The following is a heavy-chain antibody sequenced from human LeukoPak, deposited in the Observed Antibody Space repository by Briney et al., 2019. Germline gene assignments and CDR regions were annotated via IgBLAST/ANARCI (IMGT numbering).Heavy chain of an antibody. V-gene: IGHV3-30-3*01. D-gene: IGHD1-20*01. J-gene: IGHJ4*02. Sequence: GGSLRLSCVASGFTFSHYSMHWVRQAAGKGLEWVALILYDRSNKYYVDSVKGRFTISRDDSKNTLYLQLNSLRTEDTAMYYCATDGLTGRTDGTLESWGQGTLVTVSS. CDR2: ILYDRSNK. CDR1: GFTFSHYS. CDR3: ATDGLTGRTDGTLES.